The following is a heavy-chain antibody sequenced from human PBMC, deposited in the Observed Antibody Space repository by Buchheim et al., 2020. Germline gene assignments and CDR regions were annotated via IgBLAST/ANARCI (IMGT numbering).Heavy chain of an antibody. V-gene: IGHV3-30*01. CDR2: ISHDGSIK. CDR1: GFTFSSHG. J-gene: IGHJ4*02. D-gene: IGHD3-3*01. Sequence: QVQLVESGGGVVQPGTSLRLSCVASGFTFSSHGMHWVRQAPGKGLEWAAVISHDGSIKYYADSVKGRFTISRDNSKNTLYLQMNSLRVEDTAVYYCARGSYYDFWDDIQNFVFDYWGQGTL. CDR3: ARGSYYDFWDDIQNFVFDY.